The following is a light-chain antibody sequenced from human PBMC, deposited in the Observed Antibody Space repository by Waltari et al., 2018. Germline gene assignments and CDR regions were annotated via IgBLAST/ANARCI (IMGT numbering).Light chain of an antibody. J-gene: IGLJ3*02. CDR1: STDVGGYNS. CDR2: DVS. CDR3: CSYAGSYTYWV. V-gene: IGLV2-11*01. Sequence: QSALTQPPSVSGSPGQSVTISCPGTSTDVGGYNSVPLYLHHPGKAPKLIIYDVSERPSVVPDRFSGSKSGNTASLTISGLQADDEADYFCCSYAGSYTYWVFGGGTTLTVL.